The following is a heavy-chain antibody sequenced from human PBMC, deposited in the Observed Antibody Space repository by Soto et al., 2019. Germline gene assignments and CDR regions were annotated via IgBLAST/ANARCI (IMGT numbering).Heavy chain of an antibody. CDR1: GYTFTSYY. V-gene: IGHV1-46*03. Sequence: GASVKVSCKASGYTFTSYYMHWVRQAPGQGLEWMGIINPSGGSTSYAQKFQGRVTMTRDTSTSTVYMELSSLRSEDTAVYYCAREYIVVVPADRNYMDVWGKGTTVTVSS. D-gene: IGHD2-2*01. CDR2: INPSGGST. CDR3: AREYIVVVPADRNYMDV. J-gene: IGHJ6*03.